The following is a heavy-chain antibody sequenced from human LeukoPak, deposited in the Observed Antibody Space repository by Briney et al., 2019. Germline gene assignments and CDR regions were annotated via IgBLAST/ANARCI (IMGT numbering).Heavy chain of an antibody. D-gene: IGHD3-3*01. CDR3: ARILTAYDFWSGYPSHMDV. Sequence: GGSLRLSCAASGFTFSSYWMSWVRQAPGKGLEWVANIKQDGSEKYYVDSVKGRFTISRDNAKNSLYLQMNSLRAEDTAVYYCARILTAYDFWSGYPSHMDVWGKGTTVTVSS. J-gene: IGHJ6*03. CDR2: IKQDGSEK. CDR1: GFTFSSYW. V-gene: IGHV3-7*01.